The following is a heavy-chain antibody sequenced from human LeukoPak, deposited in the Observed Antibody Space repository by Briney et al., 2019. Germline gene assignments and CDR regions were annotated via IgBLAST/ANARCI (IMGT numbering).Heavy chain of an antibody. Sequence: ASVKVSCKASGGTFSSYAISWVRQAPGQGLEWMGGIIPIFGTANYAQKFQSRVTITADKSTSTAYMELSSLRSEDTAVYYCAATDYYGSGSYYIIPYYFDYWGQGTLVTVSS. CDR3: AATDYYGSGSYYIIPYYFDY. CDR1: GGTFSSYA. V-gene: IGHV1-69*06. D-gene: IGHD3-10*01. J-gene: IGHJ4*02. CDR2: IIPIFGTA.